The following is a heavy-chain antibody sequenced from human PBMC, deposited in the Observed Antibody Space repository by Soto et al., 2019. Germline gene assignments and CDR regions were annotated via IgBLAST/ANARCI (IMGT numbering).Heavy chain of an antibody. J-gene: IGHJ4*02. Sequence: GGSLRLSCASSGFTFSDYYMSWIRQAPGKGLEWVSYISSSGSIIYYADSVKGRFTISRDNAKNSLYLQMNSLRAEDTAVYYCTTDHARLQYMFDYWGQGTLVTVSS. V-gene: IGHV3-11*01. CDR2: ISSSGSII. CDR1: GFTFSDYY. CDR3: TTDHARLQYMFDY. D-gene: IGHD4-4*01.